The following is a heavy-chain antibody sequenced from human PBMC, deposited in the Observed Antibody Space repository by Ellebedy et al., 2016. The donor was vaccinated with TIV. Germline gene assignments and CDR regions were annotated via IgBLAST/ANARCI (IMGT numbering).Heavy chain of an antibody. J-gene: IGHJ6*02. CDR3: ARHRPIVGATTDYYYGMDV. V-gene: IGHV5-10-1*01. Sequence: GGSLRLSXKGSGYSFSSYWISWVRQLPGKGLEWMGRIDPSDSYTNYSPSFQGHVTISADKSISTAYLQWSSLKASDTAMYYCARHRPIVGATTDYYYGMDVWGQGTTVTVSS. D-gene: IGHD1-26*01. CDR2: IDPSDSYT. CDR1: GYSFSSYW.